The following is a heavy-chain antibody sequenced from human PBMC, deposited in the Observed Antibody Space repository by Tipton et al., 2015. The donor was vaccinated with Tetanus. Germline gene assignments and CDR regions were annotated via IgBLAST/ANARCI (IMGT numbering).Heavy chain of an antibody. Sequence: SLRLSCAASGFTFSSYGMHWVRQAPGKGLEWVAVISYDGSNKYYADSVKGRFTISRDNPKNTLYLQMNSLRAEDTAVYYCATEGGIGNYFDYWGQGTLVTVSS. J-gene: IGHJ4*02. V-gene: IGHV3-30*03. D-gene: IGHD3-16*01. CDR1: GFTFSSYG. CDR3: ATEGGIGNYFDY. CDR2: ISYDGSNK.